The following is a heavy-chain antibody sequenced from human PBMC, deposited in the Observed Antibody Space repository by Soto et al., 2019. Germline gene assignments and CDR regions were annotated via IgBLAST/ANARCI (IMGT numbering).Heavy chain of an antibody. CDR2: ITPIFGTA. D-gene: IGHD3-22*01. CDR1: GGTFSSYA. V-gene: IGHV1-69*13. J-gene: IGHJ6*02. CDR3: ARRGIYDSSGYQYYYYGMDV. Sequence: ASVKVSCKASGGTFSSYAISWVRQAPGQGLEWMGGITPIFGTANYAQKFQGRVTITADESTSTAYMELSSLRSEDTAVYYCARRGIYDSSGYQYYYYGMDVWGQGTTVTVSS.